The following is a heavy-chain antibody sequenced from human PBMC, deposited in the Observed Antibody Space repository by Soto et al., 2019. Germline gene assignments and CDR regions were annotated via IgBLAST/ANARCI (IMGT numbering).Heavy chain of an antibody. CDR1: GGSLSTPVW. J-gene: IGHJ4*02. CDR3: ARKAWTRLDY. CDR2: VFHSGSA. D-gene: IGHD1-1*01. V-gene: IGHV4-4*02. Sequence: QLQLQESGPGLVKPSGTLSLTCGVSGGSLSTPVWWSWVRLPPGKVLEWIGEVFHSGSANYNPSLQSRVTISLYKSTNQFSLRLSSVTAADTAVYYCARKAWTRLDYWGQGALVTVSS.